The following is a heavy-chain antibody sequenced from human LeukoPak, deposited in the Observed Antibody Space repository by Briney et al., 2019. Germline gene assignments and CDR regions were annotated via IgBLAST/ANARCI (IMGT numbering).Heavy chain of an antibody. CDR2: INWNSDNI. CDR3: ASASYYYDTTGLGAVDI. D-gene: IGHD3-22*01. V-gene: IGHV3-9*01. J-gene: IGHJ3*02. Sequence: GGSLRLSCAASGFTFNDHAMYWVRQAPGKGLEWVSGINWNSDNIGYADSVRGRFTISRDDAKNSLFLQMNSLRVEDTALYYCASASYYYDTTGLGAVDIWGQGTMVTVSS. CDR1: GFTFNDHA.